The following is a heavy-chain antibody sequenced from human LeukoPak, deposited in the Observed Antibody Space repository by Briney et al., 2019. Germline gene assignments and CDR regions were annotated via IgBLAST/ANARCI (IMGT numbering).Heavy chain of an antibody. J-gene: IGHJ4*02. V-gene: IGHV3-7*01. CDR1: GFTFSSYW. D-gene: IGHD1/OR15-1a*01. CDR3: AREGTDY. Sequence: GGSLRLSCVVSGFTFSSYWMSWVRQAPGKGLEWVANIRPDGSDEYYVDSVKGRFTISRDNAKNSLYLQMKSLRAEDTAVYYCAREGTDYWGQGTLVTVSS. CDR2: IRPDGSDE.